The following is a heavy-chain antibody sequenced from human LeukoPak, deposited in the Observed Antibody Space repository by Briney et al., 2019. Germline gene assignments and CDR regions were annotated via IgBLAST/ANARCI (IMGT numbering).Heavy chain of an antibody. D-gene: IGHD6-13*01. CDR1: GGSISSGGYS. V-gene: IGHV4-30-2*01. J-gene: IGHJ4*02. CDR3: ARSPYSSSWYPGGYYFDY. Sequence: SQTLSLTCAVSGGSISSGGYSWSWIRQPPGKGLEWIGYIYHSGSTYYNPSLKSRVTISVDTSKNQFSLKLSSVTAADTAVYYCARSPYSSSWYPGGYYFDYWGQGTLVTVSS. CDR2: IYHSGST.